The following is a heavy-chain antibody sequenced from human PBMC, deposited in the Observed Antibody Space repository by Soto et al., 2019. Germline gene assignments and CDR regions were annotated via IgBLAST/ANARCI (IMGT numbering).Heavy chain of an antibody. CDR3: ARAPRIVGAILAFDY. J-gene: IGHJ4*02. D-gene: IGHD1-26*01. CDR2: ISSSSSYI. V-gene: IGHV3-21*01. CDR1: GFTFSSYS. Sequence: PGGSLRLSCAASGFTFSSYSMNWVRQAPGKGLEWVSSISSSSSYIYYADSVKGRFTISRDNAKNSLYLQMNSLRAEDTAVYYCARAPRIVGAILAFDYWGQGTLVTVSS.